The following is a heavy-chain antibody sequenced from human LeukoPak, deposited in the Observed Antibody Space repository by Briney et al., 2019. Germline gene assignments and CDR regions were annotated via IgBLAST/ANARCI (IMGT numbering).Heavy chain of an antibody. CDR2: MNKDGSEK. CDR3: ARNNDMDV. J-gene: IGHJ6*02. D-gene: IGHD1/OR15-1a*01. CDR1: GFILSNHW. Sequence: GGSLRLSCAASGFILSNHWMTWVRQAPGKGREWVANMNKDGSEKYYVDSVKGRFTISRDTAKNSLYLQMNNLRAEDTALYYCARNNDMDVWGQGTTVIVSS. V-gene: IGHV3-7*03.